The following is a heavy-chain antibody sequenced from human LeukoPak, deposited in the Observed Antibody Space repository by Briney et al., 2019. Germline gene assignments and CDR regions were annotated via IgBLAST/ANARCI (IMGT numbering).Heavy chain of an antibody. V-gene: IGHV3-23*01. CDR1: GFTFDSYA. CDR3: AKCSATYYNDAFDV. J-gene: IGHJ3*01. CDR2: IRGGGAGA. Sequence: GGSLRLSCAASGFTFDSYAMNWVRQAPGKGLEWVSYIRGGGAGAKYAEPVKGRFTISRDNAKNTLYLQMDSLSVEDTATYYCAKCSATYYNDAFDVWGRGTMVTVSS. D-gene: IGHD3-10*02.